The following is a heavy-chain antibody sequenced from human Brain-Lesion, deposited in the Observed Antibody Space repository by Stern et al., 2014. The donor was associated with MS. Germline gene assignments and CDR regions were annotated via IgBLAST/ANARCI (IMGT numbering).Heavy chain of an antibody. J-gene: IGHJ6*02. CDR2: IKEDGTEK. Sequence: EDQLGESGGGLVQPGGSLTISCTAAGFTFGNYWMTWVRQAPGKGLEGVANIKEDGTEKNYVDSVKGRFTISRDNARNSLYLQMNSLRVEDTALYYCARVYNTIYGIVTQRGSGMDVWGQGTTVIVSS. CDR1: GFTFGNYW. D-gene: IGHD3-3*01. CDR3: ARVYNTIYGIVTQRGSGMDV. V-gene: IGHV3-7*01.